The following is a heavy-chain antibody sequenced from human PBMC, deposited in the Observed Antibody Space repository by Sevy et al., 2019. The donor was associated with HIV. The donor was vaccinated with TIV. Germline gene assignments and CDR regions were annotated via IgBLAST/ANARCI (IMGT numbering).Heavy chain of an antibody. Sequence: GGSLRLSCVGSGFIFDDYGMHWVRQAPGKGLEWVALISHDGGKKYYADSVKDRFTISRDNVKNTLYLQMHTLRRDDTAAYFCTKDPPVYGDFPYGMDVWGQGTTVTVSS. CDR2: ISHDGGKK. CDR1: GFIFDDYG. J-gene: IGHJ6*02. CDR3: TKDPPVYGDFPYGMDV. D-gene: IGHD4-17*01. V-gene: IGHV3-30*18.